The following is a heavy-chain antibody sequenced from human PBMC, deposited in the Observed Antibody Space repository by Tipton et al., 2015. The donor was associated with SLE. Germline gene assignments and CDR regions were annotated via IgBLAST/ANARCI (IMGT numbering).Heavy chain of an antibody. V-gene: IGHV3-7*01. CDR3: ARWSIAVRTEFDP. CDR2: LKEDGSGE. D-gene: IGHD6-6*01. J-gene: IGHJ5*02. Sequence: FLRLSCAASGFTFSDYRMSWVRQAPGKGLEWVASLKEDGSGESYVDSVKGRFTISRDNAKNSLFLQMNSLRVEDSAVYYCARWSIAVRTEFDPWGQGTLVTVSS. CDR1: GFTFSDYR.